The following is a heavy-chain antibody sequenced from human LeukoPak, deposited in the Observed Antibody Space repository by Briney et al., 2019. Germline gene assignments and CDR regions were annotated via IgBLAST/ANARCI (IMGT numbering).Heavy chain of an antibody. J-gene: IGHJ4*02. CDR2: IYTRGST. CDR1: GASISSGSYY. CDR3: ARESPIIETR. D-gene: IGHD2/OR15-2a*01. Sequence: PSETLSLTXTVSGASISSGSYYWSWIRQPAGKGLEWIGRIYTRGSTNYNPSLKSRVTISVDTSKNQFSLKLSSVTATDAAVYYCARESPIIETRWGQGTLVTVSS. V-gene: IGHV4-61*02.